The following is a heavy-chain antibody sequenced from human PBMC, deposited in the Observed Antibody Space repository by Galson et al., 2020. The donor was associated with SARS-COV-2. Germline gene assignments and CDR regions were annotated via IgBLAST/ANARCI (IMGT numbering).Heavy chain of an antibody. CDR2: FDPEDGET. J-gene: IGHJ5*02. CDR3: ATTGGKILTGYYTDWFDP. V-gene: IGHV1-24*01. D-gene: IGHD3-9*01. CDR1: GYTLTELS. Sequence: ASVKVSCKVSGYTLTELSMHWVRQAPGKELEWMGGFDPEDGETIYAQKFQGRVTMTEDTSTDTAYMELSSLRSEDTAVYYCATTGGKILTGYYTDWFDPWGQGTLVTVSS.